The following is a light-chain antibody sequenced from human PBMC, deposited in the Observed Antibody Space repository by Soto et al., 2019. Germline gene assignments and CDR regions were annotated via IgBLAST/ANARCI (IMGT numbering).Light chain of an antibody. Sequence: EIVLTQSPGTLSLSPGERATLSCRASQSVSSSYLAWYQHKPGQAPRLLIYGASSRATGIPDRFSGSGSGTDFTLTISRLEPEAFAVYYCQQYGSSPRYTFGQGTKLESK. CDR2: GAS. CDR1: QSVSSSY. J-gene: IGKJ2*01. V-gene: IGKV3-20*01. CDR3: QQYGSSPRYT.